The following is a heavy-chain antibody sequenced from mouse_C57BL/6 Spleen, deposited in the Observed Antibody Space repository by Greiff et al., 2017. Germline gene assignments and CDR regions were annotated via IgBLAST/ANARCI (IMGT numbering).Heavy chain of an antibody. Sequence: QVQLQQSGAELVKPGASVKISCKASGYAFSSYWMNWVKQRPGKGLEWIGQIYPGDGDTNYNGKFKGKATLTADKSSSTAYMQLSSLTSEDSAVYFCARSEYYGPNYFDYWGQGTTLTVSS. V-gene: IGHV1-80*01. CDR2: IYPGDGDT. J-gene: IGHJ2*01. CDR1: GYAFSSYW. D-gene: IGHD1-1*01. CDR3: ARSEYYGPNYFDY.